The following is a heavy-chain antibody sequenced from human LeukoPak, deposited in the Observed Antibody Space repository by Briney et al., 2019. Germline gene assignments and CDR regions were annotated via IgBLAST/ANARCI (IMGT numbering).Heavy chain of an antibody. CDR2: MNPKSGDT. Sequence: GASVKVSCKGSGYIFIDYEINLVRQATGQGLEWMGWMNPKSGDTGYEQKFKGRVTITRDSSIRTVYMELSSLRSEDTALYYCARGRYMDVWGKGTTVTVSS. CDR3: ARGRYMDV. CDR1: GYIFIDYE. V-gene: IGHV1-8*03. J-gene: IGHJ6*03.